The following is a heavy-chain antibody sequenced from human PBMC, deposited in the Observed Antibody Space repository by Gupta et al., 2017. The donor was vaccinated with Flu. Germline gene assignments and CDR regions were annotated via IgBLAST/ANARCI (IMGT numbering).Heavy chain of an antibody. Sequence: EVQLVESGGGLVQPGGSLRLSCAASGFTFSSYSMNWVRQAPGKGLEWVSYISSSSSTIYYADSVKGRFTISRDNAKNSLYLQMNSLRAEDTAVYDCARWRFGLDYWGQGTLVTVSS. CDR2: ISSSSSTI. V-gene: IGHV3-48*01. CDR1: GFTFSSYS. J-gene: IGHJ4*02. CDR3: ARWRFGLDY. D-gene: IGHD3-16*01.